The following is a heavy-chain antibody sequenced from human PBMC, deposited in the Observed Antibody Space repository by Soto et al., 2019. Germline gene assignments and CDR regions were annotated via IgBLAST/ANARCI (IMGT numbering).Heavy chain of an antibody. CDR3: ARVSSLAAAGTLSYFDY. D-gene: IGHD6-13*01. V-gene: IGHV1-3*01. J-gene: IGHJ4*02. CDR1: GYTFTSYA. Sequence: ASVKVSCKASGYTFTSYAMHWVRQAPGQRLEWMGWINAGNGNTKYSQKFQGRVTITRDTSASTAYMELSSLRSEDTAVYYFARVSSLAAAGTLSYFDYWGQGTLVTVSS. CDR2: INAGNGNT.